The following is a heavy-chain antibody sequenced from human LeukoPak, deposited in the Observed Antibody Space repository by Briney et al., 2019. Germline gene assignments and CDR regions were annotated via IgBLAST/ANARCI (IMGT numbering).Heavy chain of an antibody. CDR2: ISRSGSTK. CDR1: GFTFSDYN. D-gene: IGHD2-15*01. Sequence: PGGSLRLSCAASGFTFSDYNMRWIRQAPAKGLEWVSSISRSGSTKYYADSVKGRFTISRDNAKNSLFLQMNSLRAEDTAVYYCARVLRYCSGGNCYSGGLGYMDVWGKGTTVTISS. J-gene: IGHJ6*03. V-gene: IGHV3-11*01. CDR3: ARVLRYCSGGNCYSGGLGYMDV.